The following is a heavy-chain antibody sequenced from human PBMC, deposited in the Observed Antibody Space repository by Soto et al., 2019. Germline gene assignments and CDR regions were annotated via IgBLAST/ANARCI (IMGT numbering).Heavy chain of an antibody. Sequence: SETLSLTCTVSGDSFSNYYCNWVRKSAGKGLEWIGRIYPTGSTTYNPSLKSRLTMSVDTSKNQFSLRLTSMTAADTAVYYCVAGRSEVVPGAMGTWCHGPLVT. CDR3: VAGRSEVVPGAMGT. CDR1: GDSFSNYY. CDR2: IYPTGST. J-gene: IGHJ5*01. D-gene: IGHD2-2*01. V-gene: IGHV4-4*07.